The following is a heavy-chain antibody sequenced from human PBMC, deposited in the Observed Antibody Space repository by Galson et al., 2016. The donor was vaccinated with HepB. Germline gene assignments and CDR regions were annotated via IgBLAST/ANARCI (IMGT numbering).Heavy chain of an antibody. J-gene: IGHJ4*01. Sequence: ETLSLTCAVYGGSFSGYYWSWIRQPPGKGLEWIGEINHSGSTNYNPSLKSRVTISLDTSKNHFSLKRSSVTAADTAVYFCARGVGWLIDDWGHGTQVTVSS. V-gene: IGHV4-34*01. CDR2: INHSGST. CDR1: GGSFSGYY. CDR3: ARGVGWLIDD. D-gene: IGHD5-24*01.